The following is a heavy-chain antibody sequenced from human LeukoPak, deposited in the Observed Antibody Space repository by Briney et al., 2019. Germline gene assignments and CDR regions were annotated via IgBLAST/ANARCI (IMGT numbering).Heavy chain of an antibody. Sequence: GGSLRLSCAASGFTFSSYGMHWVRQAPGKGLGWVAVISYDGSNKYYADSVKGRFTVSRHNSKNTLYLQMNSLRAEDTAVYYCAKESYSTSWQLDSWGQGTLVTVSS. CDR1: GFTFSSYG. D-gene: IGHD6-13*01. V-gene: IGHV3-30*18. CDR3: AKESYSTSWQLDS. CDR2: ISYDGSNK. J-gene: IGHJ4*02.